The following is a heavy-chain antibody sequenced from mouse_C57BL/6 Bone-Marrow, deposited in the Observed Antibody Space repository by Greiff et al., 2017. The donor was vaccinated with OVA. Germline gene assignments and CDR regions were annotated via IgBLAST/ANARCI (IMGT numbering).Heavy chain of an antibody. Sequence: VKLMESGAELARPGASVKLSCKASGYTFTSYGISWVKQRTGQGLEWIGEIYPRSGNTYYNEKFKGKATLTADKSSSTAYMELRSLTSEDSAVYFCARSPPITAVDYWGQGTTLTVSS. J-gene: IGHJ2*01. D-gene: IGHD1-1*01. CDR1: GYTFTSYG. V-gene: IGHV1-81*01. CDR2: IYPRSGNT. CDR3: ARSPPITAVDY.